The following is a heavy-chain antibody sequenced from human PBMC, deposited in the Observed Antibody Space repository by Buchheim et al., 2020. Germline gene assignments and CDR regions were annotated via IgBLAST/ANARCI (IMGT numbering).Heavy chain of an antibody. CDR1: GFTFSSYA. CDR2: ISYDGSNK. J-gene: IGHJ6*02. CDR3: ARTNYYYGMDV. Sequence: QVQLVESGGGVVQPGRSLRLSWAASGFTFSSYAMHWVRQAPGKGLEWVAVISYDGSNKYYADSVKGRFTISRDNSKNTLYLQMNSLRAEDTAVYYCARTNYYYGMDVWGQGTT. V-gene: IGHV3-30*04.